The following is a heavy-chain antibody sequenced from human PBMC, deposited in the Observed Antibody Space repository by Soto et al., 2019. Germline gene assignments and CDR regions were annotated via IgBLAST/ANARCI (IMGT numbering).Heavy chain of an antibody. J-gene: IGHJ4*02. CDR1: GGAISSGGYS. D-gene: IGHD3-22*01. CDR3: ASDSSVTDY. CDR2: INHSGST. V-gene: IGHV4-34*01. Sequence: PSETLSLTCAVSGGAISSGGYSWSWIRQPPGKGLEWIGEINHSGSTNYNPSLKSRVTISVDTSKNQFSLKLSSVTAADTAVYYCASDSSVTDYWGQGTLVTVSS.